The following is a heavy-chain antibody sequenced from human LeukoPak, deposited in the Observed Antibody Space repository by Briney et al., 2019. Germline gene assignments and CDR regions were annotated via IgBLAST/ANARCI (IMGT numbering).Heavy chain of an antibody. CDR2: ICYDGSNK. J-gene: IGHJ6*04. V-gene: IGHV3-33*01. CDR1: GFTFSSYG. D-gene: IGHD3-10*01. Sequence: GGSLRLSCVASGFTFSSYGMHWIRQAPGKGLEWVAFICYDGSNKYYADSVKGRFTISRDNSKNTLYLQMNSLRAEDTAVYYCARGDGGLWFGELFGYYYGMDVWGKGTTVTVSS. CDR3: ARGDGGLWFGELFGYYYGMDV.